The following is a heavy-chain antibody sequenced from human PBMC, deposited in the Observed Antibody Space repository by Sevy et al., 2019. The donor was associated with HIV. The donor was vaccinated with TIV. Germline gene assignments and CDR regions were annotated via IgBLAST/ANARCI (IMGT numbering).Heavy chain of an antibody. D-gene: IGHD3-3*01. Sequence: GGCLRLSCAASGFTFSSYDMHWVRQAPGKGLECVAVISYDGSNKYYADSVKGRFTISRDNSKNTLFLHMNSLGAEDTGVYYCAKGGKNFWDSEDYYYVMDVWGPGTTVNVSS. J-gene: IGHJ6*02. V-gene: IGHV3-30*18. CDR3: AKGGKNFWDSEDYYYVMDV. CDR2: ISYDGSNK. CDR1: GFTFSSYD.